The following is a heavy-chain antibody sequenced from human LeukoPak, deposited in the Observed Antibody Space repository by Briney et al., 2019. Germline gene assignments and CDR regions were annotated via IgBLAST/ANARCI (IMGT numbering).Heavy chain of an antibody. Sequence: XXXXQAPXQRLXWMGWINAGNGNTKYSQKFQGRVTITRDTSASTAYMELSSLRSEDTAVYYCARARALWFGSSLDYWGQGTLVTVSS. V-gene: IGHV1-3*01. CDR3: ARARALWFGSSLDY. D-gene: IGHD3-10*01. J-gene: IGHJ4*02. CDR2: INAGNGNT.